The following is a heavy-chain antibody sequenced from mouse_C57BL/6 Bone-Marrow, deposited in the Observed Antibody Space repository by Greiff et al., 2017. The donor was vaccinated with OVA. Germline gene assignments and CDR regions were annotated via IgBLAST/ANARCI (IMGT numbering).Heavy chain of an antibody. V-gene: IGHV1-15*01. CDR1: GYTFTDYE. CDR3: TRRGEWLPSYYYAMDY. Sequence: QVQLQQSGAELVRPGASVTLSCKASGYTFTDYEMHWVKQTPVHGLEWIGAIDPETGGTAYNQKFKGKAILTADKSSSTAYMELRSLTSEDSAVYYCTRRGEWLPSYYYAMDYWGQGTSVTVSS. CDR2: IDPETGGT. D-gene: IGHD2-2*01. J-gene: IGHJ4*01.